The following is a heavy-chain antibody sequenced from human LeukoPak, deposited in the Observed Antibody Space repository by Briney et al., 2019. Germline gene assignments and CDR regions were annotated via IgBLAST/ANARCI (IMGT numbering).Heavy chain of an antibody. CDR1: GFTFSSYW. V-gene: IGHV3-74*01. Sequence: PGGSLRLSCAASGFTFSSYWKHWVRQAPGKGLVWVSRINSDGSSTSYADSVKGRFTISRDNAKNTLYLQMNSLRAEDTAEYYCAREGKGIQLWNPFDYWGQGTLVTVSS. CDR3: AREGKGIQLWNPFDY. J-gene: IGHJ4*02. D-gene: IGHD5-18*01. CDR2: INSDGSST.